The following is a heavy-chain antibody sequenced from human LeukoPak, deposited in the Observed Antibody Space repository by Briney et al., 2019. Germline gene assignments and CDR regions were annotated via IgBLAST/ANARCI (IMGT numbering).Heavy chain of an antibody. CDR3: ARDSQTTVNWFDP. V-gene: IGHV1-2*02. Sequence: ASVKVSCKASGYTFTGYYMHWVRQAPGQGLEWMGWINPNSGGTNYAQKFQGRVTMTRDTSISTAYMELSRLRSDDTAVYYCARDSQTTVNWFDPWGQGTLVTVSS. CDR1: GYTFTGYY. CDR2: INPNSGGT. D-gene: IGHD4-11*01. J-gene: IGHJ5*02.